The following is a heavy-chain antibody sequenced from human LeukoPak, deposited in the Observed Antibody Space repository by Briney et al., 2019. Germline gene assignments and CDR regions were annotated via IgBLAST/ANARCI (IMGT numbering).Heavy chain of an antibody. CDR1: GYTFTSYG. CDR2: INPNSGGT. J-gene: IGHJ4*02. Sequence: GASVKVSCKASGYTFTSYGISWVRQAPGQGLEWMGWINPNSGGTNHAQKFQGRVSMTRDTSISTAYMELSRLRSDDTAVYYCAQSSGWDSLKYWGQGTLVTVSS. CDR3: AQSSGWDSLKY. D-gene: IGHD6-19*01. V-gene: IGHV1-2*02.